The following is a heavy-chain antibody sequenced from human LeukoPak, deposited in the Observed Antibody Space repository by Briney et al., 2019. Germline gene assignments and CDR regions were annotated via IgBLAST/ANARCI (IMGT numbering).Heavy chain of an antibody. CDR3: ARAETGLYDSSGYYYHFDY. CDR1: GYTFTSYY. J-gene: IGHJ4*02. D-gene: IGHD3-22*01. V-gene: IGHV1-46*01. Sequence: ASVKVSCKASGYTFTSYYMQWVRQAPGQGLEWIGIINPSGGSTSYAQKFQGRVTMTRDTSTSTVYMELNSLRSEDTAVYYCARAETGLYDSSGYYYHFDYWGQGTLVTVSS. CDR2: INPSGGST.